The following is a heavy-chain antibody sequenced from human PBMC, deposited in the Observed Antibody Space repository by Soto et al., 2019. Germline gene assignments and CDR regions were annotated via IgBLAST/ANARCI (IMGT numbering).Heavy chain of an antibody. CDR1: GDSIGSNDNY. J-gene: IGHJ6*02. CDR3: ARQAGDCGDGRCYSGFYYYGMDV. CDR2: KCYTGSA. D-gene: IGHD2-15*01. Sequence: PSETLSLTCTVSGDSIGSNDNYWGWIRQPPGKGLEWIGNKCYTGSAYFNPSLKSRVTISLDTSKNQFSLKLRSVTAADTAVYYCARQAGDCGDGRCYSGFYYYGMDVWGQGTTVTVSS. V-gene: IGHV4-39*01.